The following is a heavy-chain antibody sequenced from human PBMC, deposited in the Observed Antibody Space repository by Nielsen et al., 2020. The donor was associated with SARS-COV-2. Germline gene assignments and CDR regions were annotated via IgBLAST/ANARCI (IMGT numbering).Heavy chain of an antibody. D-gene: IGHD3-22*01. J-gene: IGHJ6*04. CDR2: ISWNSGSI. V-gene: IGHV3-9*01. CDR1: GGSISSYY. CDR3: AKDYGYDSSGGWSA. Sequence: LSLTCTVSGGSISSYYWSWIRQAPGKGLEWVSGISWNSGSIGYADSVKGRFTISRDNAKNSLYLQMNSLRAEDTALYYCAKDYGYDSSGGWSAWGKGTTVTVSS.